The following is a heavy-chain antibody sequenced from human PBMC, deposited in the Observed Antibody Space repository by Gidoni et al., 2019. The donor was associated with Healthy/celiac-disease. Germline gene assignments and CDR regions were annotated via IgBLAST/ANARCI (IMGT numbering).Heavy chain of an antibody. D-gene: IGHD3-3*01. Sequence: QVQLQESGPGLVKPSQTLSLTCTVSGGSISSGSYYWSWIRQPAGKGLEWIGRIYTSGSTNYNPSLKSRVTISVDTSKNQFSLKLSSVTAADTAVYYCAREGITIFGVVINPDYYFDYWGQGTLVTVSS. J-gene: IGHJ4*02. CDR1: GGSISSGSYY. CDR2: IYTSGST. V-gene: IGHV4-61*02. CDR3: AREGITIFGVVINPDYYFDY.